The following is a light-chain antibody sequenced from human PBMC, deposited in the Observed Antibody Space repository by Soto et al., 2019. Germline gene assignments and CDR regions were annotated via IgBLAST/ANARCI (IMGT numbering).Light chain of an antibody. V-gene: IGKV1-5*03. CDR3: QQYNSYSRT. J-gene: IGKJ1*01. CDR2: KAS. CDR1: QSISDW. Sequence: DIQMTQSPSTLSASVGDRVTITCRASQSISDWLAWYQQKPGKAPKLLIYKASSLKSGVPSRFSGSGSGTDFTLTISSLQPDDFATYYCQQYNSYSRTFGQGTKVEV.